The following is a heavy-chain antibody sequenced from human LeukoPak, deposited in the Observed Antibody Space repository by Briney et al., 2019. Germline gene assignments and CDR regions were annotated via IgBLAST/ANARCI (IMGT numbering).Heavy chain of an antibody. CDR3: ASGPSTVTKDYFDF. V-gene: IGHV3-48*01. J-gene: IGHJ4*02. CDR1: GFTFSSYS. Sequence: GSLRLSCAASGFTFSSYSMNWVRQAPGKGLEWVSYISSSSIIYYADSVKGRLTISRDNSKNTLYLQMNSLRGEDTAVYYCASGPSTVTKDYFDFWGQGTLVTVSS. D-gene: IGHD4-17*01. CDR2: ISSSSII.